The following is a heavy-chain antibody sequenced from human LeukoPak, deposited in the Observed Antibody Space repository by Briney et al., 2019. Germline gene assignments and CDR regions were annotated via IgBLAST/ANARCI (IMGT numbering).Heavy chain of an antibody. Sequence: GGSLRLSCAASGFTFSSYAMSWVRQAPGKGLEWVSAISGSGGSTYYADSVKGRFTISRDNSKNTLYLQMNSLRAEDTAINYCAKGALGYCSGGSCRGGDYWGQGTLVTVSS. CDR3: AKGALGYCSGGSCRGGDY. V-gene: IGHV3-23*01. CDR2: ISGSGGST. J-gene: IGHJ4*02. CDR1: GFTFSSYA. D-gene: IGHD2-15*01.